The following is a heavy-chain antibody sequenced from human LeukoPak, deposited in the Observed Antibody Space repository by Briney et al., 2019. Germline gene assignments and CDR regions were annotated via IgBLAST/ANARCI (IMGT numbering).Heavy chain of an antibody. J-gene: IGHJ6*02. CDR1: GYTFTSYY. D-gene: IGHD3-22*01. V-gene: IGHV1-46*01. CDR3: ARDGPHYYDSSGPPSYYYGMDV. Sequence: ASVKVSCKASGYTFTSYYMHWVRQAPGQGLEWMGIINPSGGSTSYAQKFQGRVTMTRDTSTSTVYMKLSSLRSEDTAVYYCARDGPHYYDSSGPPSYYYGMDVWGQGTTVTVSS. CDR2: INPSGGST.